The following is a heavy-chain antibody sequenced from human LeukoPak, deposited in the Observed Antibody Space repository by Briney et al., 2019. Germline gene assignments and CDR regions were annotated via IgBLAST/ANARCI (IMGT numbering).Heavy chain of an antibody. Sequence: SQTHSLTCAISGDSVSSNSAAWNWIRQSPSRGLEWLGRTYYRSKWYNEYAVSVKSRITINPDPSNNQFSLQLNSVTPEDTAVCYCARDLGGRNDYWGQGSLVTVSS. CDR1: GDSVSSNSAA. J-gene: IGHJ4*02. CDR2: TYYRSKWYN. D-gene: IGHD4-23*01. CDR3: ARDLGGRNDY. V-gene: IGHV6-1*01.